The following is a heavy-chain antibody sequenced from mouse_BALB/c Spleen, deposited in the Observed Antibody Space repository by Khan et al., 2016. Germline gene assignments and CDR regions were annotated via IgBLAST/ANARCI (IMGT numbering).Heavy chain of an antibody. D-gene: IGHD2-14*01. Sequence: QVQLQQSGAELVRPGTSVKVSCKAAGYAFTNYLIEWVKQRPGQGLEWIGVINPGSGGTNYNEKFKGKATLTADKYSSTAYLQLSSLTSDDSADYFCARRYGWSFDVWGAGTTVTVSS. CDR1: GYAFTNYL. CDR2: INPGSGGT. J-gene: IGHJ1*01. V-gene: IGHV1-54*01. CDR3: ARRYGWSFDV.